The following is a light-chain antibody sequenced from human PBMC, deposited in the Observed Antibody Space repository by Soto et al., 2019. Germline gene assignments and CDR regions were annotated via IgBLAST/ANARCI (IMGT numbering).Light chain of an antibody. V-gene: IGKV3-20*01. J-gene: IGKJ1*01. CDR3: QQYGSSCWT. CDR2: GAS. Sequence: EIVLTQSPGTLSLSPGERATLSCRASQSVSSSYLAWYQQKPGQAPRLFIYGASSRATGIPDRFSGSGSGTDFTLTISRLEPEDFAVYYCQQYGSSCWTFGQGTKVDIK. CDR1: QSVSSSY.